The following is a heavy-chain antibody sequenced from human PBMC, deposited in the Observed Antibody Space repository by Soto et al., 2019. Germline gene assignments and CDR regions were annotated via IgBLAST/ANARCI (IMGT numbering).Heavy chain of an antibody. Sequence: GGSLRLSCAASGFSFSGYWMTWVRQAPGKGLEWVANIEPDGSEKYYVDSVKGRFTIPRDNAKNSLYLQMNSLRAEDTAVYYCARGGSSRFDYWGQGTLVTVSS. J-gene: IGHJ4*02. CDR2: IEPDGSEK. CDR1: GFSFSGYW. CDR3: ARGGSSRFDY. V-gene: IGHV3-7*01. D-gene: IGHD6-13*01.